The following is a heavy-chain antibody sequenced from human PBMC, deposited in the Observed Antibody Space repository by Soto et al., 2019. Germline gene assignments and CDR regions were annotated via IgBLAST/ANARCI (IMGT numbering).Heavy chain of an antibody. Sequence: SETLSLTCTVSGGSTSDYYWSWIRQPPGKGLEWIGYILYTGYTNYNPSLKSRITISIDTSRNQFSLRLSSVTAADTAVYYCATPRPSGYDWGADYFDYWGQGTLVTVSS. J-gene: IGHJ4*02. V-gene: IGHV4-59*08. CDR1: GGSTSDYY. D-gene: IGHD5-12*01. CDR2: ILYTGYT. CDR3: ATPRPSGYDWGADYFDY.